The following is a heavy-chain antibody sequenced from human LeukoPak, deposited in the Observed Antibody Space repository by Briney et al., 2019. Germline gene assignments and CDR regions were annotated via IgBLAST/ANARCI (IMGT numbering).Heavy chain of an antibody. D-gene: IGHD6-19*01. V-gene: IGHV3-23*01. CDR2: ISASGGSS. CDR3: AKEMALGIAVAGFFDF. CDR1: GFTFSNHA. J-gene: IGHJ4*02. Sequence: GGSLRLSCAASGFTFSNHAINWVRQAPGKGLEWVSAISASGGSSYYADSVRDRFTISRDNSKNMLYLKMSSLRAEDTAVYYCAKEMALGIAVAGFFDFWGQGTLVTVSS.